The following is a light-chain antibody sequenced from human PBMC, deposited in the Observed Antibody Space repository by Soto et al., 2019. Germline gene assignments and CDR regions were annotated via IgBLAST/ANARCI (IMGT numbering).Light chain of an antibody. CDR2: GAS. CDR1: QTLTSTY. Sequence: EIVLTQSPGTLSLSPGERATLSCRASQTLTSTYLAWYQQKPGQAPRLLIYGASTRATGIPDRFSGSGPGTDFTLTISRLEPEDFAVYYCQQYHTSLLTFGGGTKVDIK. V-gene: IGKV3-20*01. CDR3: QQYHTSLLT. J-gene: IGKJ4*01.